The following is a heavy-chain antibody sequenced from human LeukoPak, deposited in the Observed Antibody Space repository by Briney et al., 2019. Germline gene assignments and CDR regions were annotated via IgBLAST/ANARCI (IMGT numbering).Heavy chain of an antibody. CDR3: AQREGGDYLRGTFDY. CDR2: IYHSGST. CDR1: GGSISSSNW. V-gene: IGHV4-4*02. Sequence: SETLSLTCAVSGGSISSSNWWSWVRQPPGKGLEWIGEIYHSGSTNYNPSLKSRVTISVDKSKNQFSLKLSSVTAADTAVYYCAQREGGDYLRGTFDYWGQGTLVTVSS. D-gene: IGHD4-17*01. J-gene: IGHJ4*02.